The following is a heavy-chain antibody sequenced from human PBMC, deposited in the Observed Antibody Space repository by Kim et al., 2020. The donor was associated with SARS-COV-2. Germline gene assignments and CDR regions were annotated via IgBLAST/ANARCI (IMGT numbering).Heavy chain of an antibody. CDR3: ARGQPLDY. J-gene: IGHJ4*02. CDR2: ISYSGIS. V-gene: IGHV4-31*03. Sequence: SETLSLTCSVSGGSIRSGGKFWTWIRQHPAKGLEWIGYISYSGISHYSPSLRSRVSISLQTSENQFSLELTSVTAADTAVYYCARGQPLDYWGQGILVTV. CDR1: GGSIRSGGKF. D-gene: IGHD2-2*01.